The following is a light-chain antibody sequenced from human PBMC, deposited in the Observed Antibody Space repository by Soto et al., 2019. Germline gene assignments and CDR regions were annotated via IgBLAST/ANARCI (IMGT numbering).Light chain of an antibody. Sequence: EIVLTQSPATLSLSPGERATLSCWASQSIDGYVAWFQQKPGQPPRLLIYDVSNRAVGVPARFSGSGSGTDCTLTINSLEREDFAVYYCQQRRGWPLTFGGGTKVEI. J-gene: IGKJ4*01. CDR3: QQRRGWPLT. CDR2: DVS. V-gene: IGKV3-11*01. CDR1: QSIDGY.